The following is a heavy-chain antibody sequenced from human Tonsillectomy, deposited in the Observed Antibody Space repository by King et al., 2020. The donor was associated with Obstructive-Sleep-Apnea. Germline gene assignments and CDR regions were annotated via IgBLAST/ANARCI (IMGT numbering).Heavy chain of an antibody. CDR1: GFTFNNAW. CDR2: IKRKIDGETR. CDR3: FRRPDY. Sequence: VQLVESGGGLVKPGGSLRLSCVVSGFTFNNAWMTWVRQAPGKGLEWVGRIKRKIDGETRDYAAPVNGRFTISRDDSKNTLYLQMNSLKTEDTAIYYCFRRPDYWDQGTLVIVSS. V-gene: IGHV3-15*01. J-gene: IGHJ4*02.